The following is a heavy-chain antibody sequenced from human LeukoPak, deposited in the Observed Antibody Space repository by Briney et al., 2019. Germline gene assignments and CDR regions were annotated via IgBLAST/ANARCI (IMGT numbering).Heavy chain of an antibody. CDR3: AIGGFGELGSRFDH. CDR2: IYYSGST. Sequence: PSQTLSLTCTVSGGSISSGDYYWGWIRQPPGKGLEWIVYIYYSGSTYYNPSLKSRVTISVDTSKNQFSLKLSSVTAADTAVYCCAIGGFGELGSRFDHWGQGTLVTVSS. V-gene: IGHV4-30-4*01. CDR1: GGSISSGDYY. D-gene: IGHD3-10*01. J-gene: IGHJ5*02.